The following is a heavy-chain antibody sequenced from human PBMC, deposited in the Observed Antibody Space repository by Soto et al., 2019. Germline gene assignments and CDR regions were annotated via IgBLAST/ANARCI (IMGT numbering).Heavy chain of an antibody. J-gene: IGHJ4*02. Sequence: QVQLVQSGAEVKRPGSSVKVSCKASGDTFNFYSINWVRQAPGLGLEWMGRVNPIVSMSNYAQKFQGRVTMTADKATSTAYMELSSLRPEDTAIYYCASSYGSGYRAFDYWGPGALVTVSS. V-gene: IGHV1-69*02. CDR3: ASSYGSGYRAFDY. D-gene: IGHD3-10*01. CDR1: GDTFNFYS. CDR2: VNPIVSMS.